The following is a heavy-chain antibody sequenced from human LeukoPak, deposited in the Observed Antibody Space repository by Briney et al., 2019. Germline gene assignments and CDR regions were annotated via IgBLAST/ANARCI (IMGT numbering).Heavy chain of an antibody. CDR2: IYYRGST. D-gene: IGHD4-17*01. Sequence: PSETLSLTCTVSGGSISSSSYYWGWIRQPPGKGLEWIGSIYYRGSTYYNPSLKSRVTISVDTSKNQFSLKLSPVTAADTAVYYCARLVTEYGDYATYYYYYMDVWGKGTTVTISS. J-gene: IGHJ6*03. CDR1: GGSISSSSYY. CDR3: ARLVTEYGDYATYYYYYMDV. V-gene: IGHV4-39*01.